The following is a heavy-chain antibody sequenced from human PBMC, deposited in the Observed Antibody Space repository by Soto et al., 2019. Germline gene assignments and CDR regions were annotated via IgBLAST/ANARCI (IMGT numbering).Heavy chain of an antibody. CDR2: IKEDGSAT. CDR1: GFTFSRHW. Sequence: EVQLVESGGGLVQPGGALRVFCAASGFTFSRHWMSWVRQAPGKGLEWVANIKEDGSATYDMDSVRGRFTIARDNARNSMYLQMNSLRAEDKDVYYCAKIDYGDYVPIDYWGQGTLVTVSS. V-gene: IGHV3-7*05. CDR3: AKIDYGDYVPIDY. D-gene: IGHD4-17*01. J-gene: IGHJ4*02.